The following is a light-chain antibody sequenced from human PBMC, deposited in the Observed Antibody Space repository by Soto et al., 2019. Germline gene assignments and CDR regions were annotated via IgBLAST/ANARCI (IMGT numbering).Light chain of an antibody. CDR2: GAS. J-gene: IGKJ1*01. CDR3: QQYNNWLWT. CDR1: QSVSSN. Sequence: EIVMTESPSTLSVSPGERVTLSCWASQSVSSNFLAWYQQKPGQAPRLLIYGASTRATGIPARFSGSGSGTEFTLTISSLQSEDFAVYYCQQYNNWLWTFGQGTKVDI. V-gene: IGKV3-15*01.